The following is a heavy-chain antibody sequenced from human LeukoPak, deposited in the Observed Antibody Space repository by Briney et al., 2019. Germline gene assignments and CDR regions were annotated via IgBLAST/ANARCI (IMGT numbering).Heavy chain of an antibody. CDR3: ARDLVSSIAVAGTFGWFDP. V-gene: IGHV1-18*01. J-gene: IGHJ5*02. Sequence: ASVKVSCKASGYTFTSYGISWVRQAPGQGLEWMGWISAYNGNTNYAQKLQGRVTMTTDTSTSTAYMELRSLRSDDTAVYYCARDLVSSIAVAGTFGWFDPWGQGTLVTVSS. CDR1: GYTFTSYG. D-gene: IGHD6-19*01. CDR2: ISAYNGNT.